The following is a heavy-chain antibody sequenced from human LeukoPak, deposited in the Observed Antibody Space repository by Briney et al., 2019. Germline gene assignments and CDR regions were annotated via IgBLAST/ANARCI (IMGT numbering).Heavy chain of an antibody. CDR1: GFTLSSYG. CDR3: ARERAAAGYYFDY. Sequence: PGGSLRLSCAASGFTLSSYGMSWVRQAPGKGLEWVSAISGSGGSTYYADSVKGRFTISRDNSKNTLYIQMNSLRAEDTAVYYCARERAAAGYYFDYWGQGTLVTVSS. CDR2: ISGSGGST. V-gene: IGHV3-23*01. D-gene: IGHD6-13*01. J-gene: IGHJ4*02.